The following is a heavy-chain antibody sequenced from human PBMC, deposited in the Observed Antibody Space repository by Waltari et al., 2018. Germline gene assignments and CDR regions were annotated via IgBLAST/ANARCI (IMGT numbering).Heavy chain of an antibody. Sequence: QVHLVQSGAEVKQPGASVKASRKAPGYTFTSSEPNWVRQATGQGLEWMGWMNPNSGNTGYAQKFQGRVTMTRNTSVSTAYMELSSLRSEDTAVYYCARIANLALDPWGQGTLVTVSS. V-gene: IGHV1-8*02. CDR1: GYTFTSSE. CDR2: MNPNSGNT. CDR3: ARIANLALDP. J-gene: IGHJ5*02.